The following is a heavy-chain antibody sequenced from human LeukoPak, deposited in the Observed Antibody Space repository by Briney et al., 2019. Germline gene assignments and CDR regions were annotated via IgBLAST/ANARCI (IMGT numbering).Heavy chain of an antibody. Sequence: ASVKVSCKASGYTFTGYYMHWVRQAPGQGLEWMGWINPNSGGTNYAQKFQGRVTMTRDTSISTAYMELSRLRSDDTPVYYCARDLNYYDSSGYYPHWGQGTLVTVSS. CDR3: ARDLNYYDSSGYYPH. CDR2: INPNSGGT. D-gene: IGHD3-22*01. CDR1: GYTFTGYY. J-gene: IGHJ4*02. V-gene: IGHV1-2*02.